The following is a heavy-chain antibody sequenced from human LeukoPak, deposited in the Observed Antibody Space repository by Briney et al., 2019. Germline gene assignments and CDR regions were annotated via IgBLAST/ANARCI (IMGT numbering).Heavy chain of an antibody. CDR2: ISGDSISI. CDR3: ARVGPAHIFPYPENYFDY. Sequence: GGSLRLSCAASGFTFSSYEMNWVRQAPGKGLEWVSYISGDSISIYYADSVKGQFTISRDNARNSLYLQMNSLRAEDTAIYYCARVGPAHIFPYPENYFDYWGQGTLVTVSS. V-gene: IGHV3-48*03. J-gene: IGHJ4*02. D-gene: IGHD3-3*02. CDR1: GFTFSSYE.